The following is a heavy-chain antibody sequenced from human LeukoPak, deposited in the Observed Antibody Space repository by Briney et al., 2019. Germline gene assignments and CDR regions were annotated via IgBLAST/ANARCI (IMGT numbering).Heavy chain of an antibody. V-gene: IGHV3-53*01. Sequence: SGGSLRLSCGASGFTFSSYGMSWVRQAPGKGLEWVSVIYSGGSTYYADSVKGRFTISRDNSKNTLYLQMNSLRAEDTAVYYCASQLQNDSYGYWDYYYYYMDVWGKGTTVTISS. CDR1: GFTFSSYG. J-gene: IGHJ6*03. CDR3: ASQLQNDSYGYWDYYYYYMDV. CDR2: IYSGGST. D-gene: IGHD5-18*01.